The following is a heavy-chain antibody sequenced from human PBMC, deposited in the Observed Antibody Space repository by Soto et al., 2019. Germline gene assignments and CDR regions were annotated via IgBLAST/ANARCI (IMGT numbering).Heavy chain of an antibody. CDR1: GDSVSNKGAA. CDR2: TYYRKSKWLY. Sequence: SQTLSLTCAISGDSVSNKGAAWNWIRHSPSRGLEWLGRTYYRKSKWLYDYAVSVGSRITINPDTSKNQFSLHLTSVTPEDTSVYVCAREPPGFHSAFDSWGQGTLVTVSS. CDR3: AREPPGFHSAFDS. J-gene: IGHJ4*02. V-gene: IGHV6-1*01. D-gene: IGHD4-4*01.